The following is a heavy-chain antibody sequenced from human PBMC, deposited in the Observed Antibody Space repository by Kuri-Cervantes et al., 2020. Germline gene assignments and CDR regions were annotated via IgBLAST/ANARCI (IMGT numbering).Heavy chain of an antibody. Sequence: SETLSLTCTVSGGSISSSSYYWGWIRQPPGKGLEWIGSIYYSGSTYYNPSLKSRVTISVDTSKNQFSLKLSSVTAADTAVYYCVVAPSSISAFDIWGQGTMVTVSS. D-gene: IGHD2-15*01. CDR2: IYYSGST. CDR3: VVAPSSISAFDI. V-gene: IGHV4-39*01. CDR1: GGSISSSSYY. J-gene: IGHJ3*02.